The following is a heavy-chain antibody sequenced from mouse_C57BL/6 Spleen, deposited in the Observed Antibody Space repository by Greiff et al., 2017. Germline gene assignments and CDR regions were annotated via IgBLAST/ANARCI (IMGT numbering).Heavy chain of an antibody. CDR2: IDPSDSYT. CDR3: ARREIPVYFEV. V-gene: IGHV1-69*01. CDR1: GYTFTSYW. Sequence: QVQLQHPGAELVMPGASVKLSCKASGYTFTSYWMHWVKQRPGQGLEWIGEIDPSDSYTNYNQKFKGKSTLTVDKSSSTAYMQLSSLPSEDSAVYYCARREIPVYFEVWGTGTTVTVSS. J-gene: IGHJ1*03.